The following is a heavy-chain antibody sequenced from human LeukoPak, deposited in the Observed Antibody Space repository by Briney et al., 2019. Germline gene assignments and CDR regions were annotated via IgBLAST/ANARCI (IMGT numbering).Heavy chain of an antibody. V-gene: IGHV4-38-2*02. D-gene: IGHD2-2*01. J-gene: IGHJ4*02. CDR1: GYSISSGCY. CDR2: IYHSGST. Sequence: PSETLSLTCALSGYSISSGCYWDWIRQPPGKGLEWIGSIYHSGSTYYNPSLKSRVTISVDTSKNQFSLKVSSATAADTAVYFCAKEPAQYYFDYWGQGTPVTVSS. CDR3: AKEPAQYYFDY.